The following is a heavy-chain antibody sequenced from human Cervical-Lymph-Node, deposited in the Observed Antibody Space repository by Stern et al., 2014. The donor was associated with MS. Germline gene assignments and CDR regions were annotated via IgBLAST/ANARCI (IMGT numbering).Heavy chain of an antibody. CDR1: GG. Sequence: VQLVESGAEVKKPGSSVKVSCKSSGGISWVRQAPGQGLEWVGGVIPFIGIPNYAQKFQGRVTITADTSTNTTYLHLSRLTSADSAVYYCARGSGDNWFDPWGQGTLVTVSS. J-gene: IGHJ5*02. CDR3: ARGSGDNWFDP. CDR2: VIPFIGIP. V-gene: IGHV1-69*17. D-gene: IGHD3-10*01.